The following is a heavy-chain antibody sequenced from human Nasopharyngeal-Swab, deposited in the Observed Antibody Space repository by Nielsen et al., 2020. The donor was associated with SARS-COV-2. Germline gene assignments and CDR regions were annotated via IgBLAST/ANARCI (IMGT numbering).Heavy chain of an antibody. V-gene: IGHV3-30-3*01. Sequence: GGSLRLSCAASGFTFSSYAMHWVRQAPGKGLEWVAVISYDGSKKYYADSVEGRFTISRDNSKNTLYLQMNSLRAEDTAVYYCARDQGSSWYTYYYYYGMDVWGQGTTVTVSS. D-gene: IGHD6-13*01. J-gene: IGHJ6*02. CDR3: ARDQGSSWYTYYYYYGMDV. CDR1: GFTFSSYA. CDR2: ISYDGSKK.